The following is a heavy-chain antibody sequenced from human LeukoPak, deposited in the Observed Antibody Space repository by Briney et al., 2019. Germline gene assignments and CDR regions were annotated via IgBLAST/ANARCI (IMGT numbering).Heavy chain of an antibody. D-gene: IGHD6-13*01. CDR2: IGYSGSP. Sequence: PSETLSLTCSVSVGSFSSYFWSWIRLPPGKGLEWIGYIGYSGSPDYNPPFKSRLTISVDTSKNQFSLKLRSVTAADTAVHYCARHGGSWTFDYWGQGTLVTVSS. V-gene: IGHV4-59*08. J-gene: IGHJ4*02. CDR1: VGSFSSYF. CDR3: ARHGGSWTFDY.